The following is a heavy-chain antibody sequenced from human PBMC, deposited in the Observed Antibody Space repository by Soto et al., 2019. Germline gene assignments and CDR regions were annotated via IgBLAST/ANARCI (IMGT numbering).Heavy chain of an antibody. V-gene: IGHV3-23*01. Sequence: GGSLRLSCAASGFTFSNSAMSWVRQAPGKGLEWVSIIGSSGGPTYYADSVKGRFTVSRDNSKDTLYLQLNSLRGDDTAVYYCAKRRAPRPRLEHDYWGQGTLVSVSS. CDR2: IGSSGGPT. D-gene: IGHD6-6*01. CDR3: AKRRAPRPRLEHDY. J-gene: IGHJ4*02. CDR1: GFTFSNSA.